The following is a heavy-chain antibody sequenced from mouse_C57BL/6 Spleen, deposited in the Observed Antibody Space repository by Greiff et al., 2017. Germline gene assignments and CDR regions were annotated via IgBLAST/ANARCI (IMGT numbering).Heavy chain of an antibody. CDR3: ARNKDYDYDGSMDY. D-gene: IGHD2-4*01. CDR2: IWTGGGT. CDR1: GFSLTSYA. Sequence: QVQLKQSGPGLVAPSQSLSITCTVSGFSLTSYAISWVRQPPGKGLEWLGVIWTGGGTNYNSALKSRLSISKDNSKSQVFLKMNSLQTDDTARYYCARNKDYDYDGSMDYWGQGTSVTVSS. J-gene: IGHJ4*01. V-gene: IGHV2-9-1*01.